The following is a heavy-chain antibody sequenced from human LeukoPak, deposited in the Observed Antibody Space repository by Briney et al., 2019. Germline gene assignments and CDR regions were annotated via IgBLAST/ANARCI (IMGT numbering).Heavy chain of an antibody. V-gene: IGHV3-11*04. CDR1: GFTFGDYY. Sequence: GGSLRLSXAASGFTFGDYYMSWIRQSPGKGLEWISYMSGSGGTIDYADSVKGRFTISSDNAKNSLYLQMNSLRDEDTAVYYCARRSGGSSKPLFDYWGQGTLVTVSS. J-gene: IGHJ4*02. D-gene: IGHD6-25*01. CDR2: MSGSGGTI. CDR3: ARRSGGSSKPLFDY.